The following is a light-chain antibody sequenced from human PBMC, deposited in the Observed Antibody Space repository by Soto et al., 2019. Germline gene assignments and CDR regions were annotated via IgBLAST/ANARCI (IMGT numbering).Light chain of an antibody. CDR2: KAS. CDR1: QSISSW. V-gene: IGKV1-5*03. CDR3: QQYNSWWT. J-gene: IGKJ1*01. Sequence: DIQMTQCPSTLSASVGDRVTITCRASQSISSWLAWYQQKPGKAPKLLIYKASSLESGVPPRFSGSGSGTEFTLTISSLQPDDFATYYCQQYNSWWTFGQGTKVDIK.